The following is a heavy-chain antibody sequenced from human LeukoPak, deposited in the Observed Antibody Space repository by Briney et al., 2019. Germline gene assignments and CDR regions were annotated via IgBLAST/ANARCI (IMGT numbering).Heavy chain of an antibody. Sequence: GGSLRVSRVGSVFTFSDALMSGVGPAPGRGGEWVGRIKSKSDGGTIDYAAPVKGRFTISRDDSRNTLYLQMNSLKTEDTAVYYCTTRRQDGWWGQGTLVTVS. V-gene: IGHV3-15*01. D-gene: IGHD2-15*01. CDR3: TTRRQDGW. J-gene: IGHJ4*02. CDR2: IKSKSDGGTI. CDR1: VFTFSDAL.